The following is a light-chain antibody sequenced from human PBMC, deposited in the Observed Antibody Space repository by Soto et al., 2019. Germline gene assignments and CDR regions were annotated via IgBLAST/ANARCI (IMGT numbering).Light chain of an antibody. V-gene: IGKV3-20*01. CDR2: GAS. CDR3: LQYGRSPPMYP. CDR1: QSVDSSY. J-gene: IGKJ2*01. Sequence: EIVLTQSPGTLSLSPGERATFSCRASQSVDSSYLAWYQQKPGQAPRLLIYGASNRATGIPDRFSGSGSGTDFTLLTSRQEPEDSAVYFCLQYGRSPPMYPCGQGTKLEIK.